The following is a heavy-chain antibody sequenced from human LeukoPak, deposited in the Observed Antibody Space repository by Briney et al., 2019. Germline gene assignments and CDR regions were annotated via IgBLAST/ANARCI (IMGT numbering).Heavy chain of an antibody. CDR1: GFTFDDYA. Sequence: GGSLRLSCAVSGFTFDDYAMHWVRQAPGKGLEWVSGISWNSGSIGYADSVKGRFTISRDNAKNSLYLQMNSLRAEDTALYYCAKDNTMEIFWFDPWGQGTLVTVSS. J-gene: IGHJ5*02. D-gene: IGHD3-3*01. V-gene: IGHV3-9*01. CDR3: AKDNTMEIFWFDP. CDR2: ISWNSGSI.